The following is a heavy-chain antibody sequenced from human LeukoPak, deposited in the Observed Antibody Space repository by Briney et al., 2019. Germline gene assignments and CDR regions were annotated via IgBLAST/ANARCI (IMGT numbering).Heavy chain of an antibody. CDR3: ARVKMKRITMIVVVPGWFDP. V-gene: IGHV4-34*01. CDR2: INHSEST. D-gene: IGHD3-22*01. Sequence: PSETLSLTCAVYGGSFSGYYWSWIRQPPGKGLEWIGEINHSESTNYNPSLKSRVTISVDTSKNQFSLKLSSVTAADTAVYYCARVKMKRITMIVVVPGWFDPWGQGTLVTVSS. J-gene: IGHJ5*02. CDR1: GGSFSGYY.